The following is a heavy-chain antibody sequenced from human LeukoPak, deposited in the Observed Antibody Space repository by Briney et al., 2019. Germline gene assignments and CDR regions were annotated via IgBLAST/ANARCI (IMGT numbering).Heavy chain of an antibody. CDR3: ARDLGYNSAS. CDR1: GSTFTNYW. V-gene: IGHV3-74*01. J-gene: IGHJ5*02. CDR2: INHDGSST. Sequence: GGSLRLSCAASGSTFTNYWMHWVRQVPGKGLVWVSHINHDGSSTNYADSVKGRFTISRDNAKNTLYLQMNSLTAEDTAVYYCARDLGYNSASWGQGTLVTVSS. D-gene: IGHD5-18*01.